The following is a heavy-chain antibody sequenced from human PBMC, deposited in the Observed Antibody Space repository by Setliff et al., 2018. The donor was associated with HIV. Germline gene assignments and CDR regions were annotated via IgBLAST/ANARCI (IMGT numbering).Heavy chain of an antibody. CDR2: LWRDEVGE. V-gene: IGHV3-33*01. CDR1: GFTFSNYG. D-gene: IGHD3-16*01. CDR3: GNKGGQV. Sequence: GGSLRLSCAASGFTFSNYGMHWVRQGPGKGLEWVSLLWRDEVGEYYADSVKGRFSISRDRSRNTVSLQMSSLHVEDTAMYYCGNKGGQVWGPGTQVTVSS. J-gene: IGHJ1*01.